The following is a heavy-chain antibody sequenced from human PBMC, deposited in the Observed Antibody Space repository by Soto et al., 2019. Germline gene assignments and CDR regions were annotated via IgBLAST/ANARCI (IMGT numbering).Heavy chain of an antibody. D-gene: IGHD3-10*01. CDR3: ARALWFGELVDAFDI. CDR1: GYTFTGYY. CDR2: INPNSGGT. J-gene: IGHJ3*02. Sequence: ASVKVSCKASGYTFTGYYMHWVRQAPGQGLEWMGWINPNSGGTNYAQKFQGWVTMTRDTSISTAYMELSRLRSDDTAVYYCARALWFGELVDAFDIWGQGTMVTVSS. V-gene: IGHV1-2*04.